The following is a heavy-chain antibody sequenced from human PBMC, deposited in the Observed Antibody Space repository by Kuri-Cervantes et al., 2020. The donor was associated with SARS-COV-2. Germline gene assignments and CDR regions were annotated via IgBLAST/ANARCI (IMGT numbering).Heavy chain of an antibody. CDR3: ASLVPAAIRADAFDI. CDR2: IYHSGST. D-gene: IGHD2-2*02. CDR1: GYSISSGYY. Sequence: SETLSLTCAVSGYSISSGYYWGWIRQPPGKGLEWSGSIYHSGSTYYNPSPKSRVTISVDTSKNKFSLKLSSVTAADTAVYYCASLVPAAIRADAFDIWGQGTMVTVSS. V-gene: IGHV4-38-2*01. J-gene: IGHJ3*02.